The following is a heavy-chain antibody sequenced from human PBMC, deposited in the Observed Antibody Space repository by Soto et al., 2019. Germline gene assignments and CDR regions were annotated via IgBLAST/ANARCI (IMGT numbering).Heavy chain of an antibody. CDR2: IYPGDSDT. CDR1: VYSFTSYL. D-gene: IGHD6-13*01. V-gene: IGHV5-51*07. Sequence: GEAQQISCEGCVYSFTSYLSGRVHQIPGKGLEWMGIIYPGDSDTRYSPSFQGQVTISADKSISTAYLQWSSLKASDTAMYYCARTAAAGKYYYGMDVWGQGTTVTVSS. CDR3: ARTAAAGKYYYGMDV. J-gene: IGHJ6*02.